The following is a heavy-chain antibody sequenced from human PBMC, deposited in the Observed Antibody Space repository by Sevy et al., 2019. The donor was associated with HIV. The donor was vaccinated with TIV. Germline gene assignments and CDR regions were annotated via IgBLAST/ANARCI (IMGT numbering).Heavy chain of an antibody. J-gene: IGHJ6*02. CDR1: GLSVSDNY. V-gene: IGHV3-66*01. Sequence: GGSLRLSCAASGLSVSDNYMNWVRQAPGKGLELVSVIYSDGRTYYADSVKGRFTISRDNSKNTLYLHMNNLRPEDTAVYDCARDRYYDASGYYYYYYGMDVWGQGTTVTVSS. CDR2: IYSDGRT. CDR3: ARDRYYDASGYYYYYYGMDV. D-gene: IGHD3-22*01.